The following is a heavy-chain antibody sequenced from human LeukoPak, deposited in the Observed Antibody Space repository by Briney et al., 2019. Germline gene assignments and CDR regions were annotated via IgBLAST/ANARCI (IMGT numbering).Heavy chain of an antibody. CDR3: AREASRYYYDSSGYYPPLGAFDI. CDR2: IKQDGSEK. J-gene: IGHJ3*02. D-gene: IGHD3-22*01. CDR1: GFTFSSYG. V-gene: IGHV3-7*01. Sequence: GGSLRLSCAASGFTFSSYGMHWVRQAPGKGLEWVANIKQDGSEKYYVDSVKGRFTISRDNSKNTLYLQMNSLRAEDTAVYYCAREASRYYYDSSGYYPPLGAFDIWGQGTMVTVSS.